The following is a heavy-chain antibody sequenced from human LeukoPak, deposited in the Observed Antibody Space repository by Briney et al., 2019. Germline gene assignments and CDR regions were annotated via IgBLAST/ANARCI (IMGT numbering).Heavy chain of an antibody. CDR3: AREKSGILTGYYYYYYYMDV. CDR1: GGSISSGSYY. J-gene: IGHJ6*03. D-gene: IGHD3-9*01. V-gene: IGHV4-61*02. Sequence: SQTLSLTCTVSGGSISSGSYYWSWIRQPAGKGLEWIGRIYTSGSTNYNPSLKSRVTISVDTSKNQFPLKLSSVTAADTAVYYCAREKSGILTGYYYYYYYMDVWGKGTTVTISS. CDR2: IYTSGST.